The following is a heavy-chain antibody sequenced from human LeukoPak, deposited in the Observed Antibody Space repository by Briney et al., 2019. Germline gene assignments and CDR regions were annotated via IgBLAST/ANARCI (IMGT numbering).Heavy chain of an antibody. V-gene: IGHV3-53*01. D-gene: IGHD2-21*01. CDR1: GFTVSSNY. Sequence: GGSLRLSCSASGFTVSSNYMSWVRQAPGKGLEWVSVIYSGGSTYYADSVKGRFTISRDNSKNTLYLQMNSLRAEDTAVYYCARDGGHIDYFDYWGQGTLVTVSS. J-gene: IGHJ4*02. CDR3: ARDGGHIDYFDY. CDR2: IYSGGST.